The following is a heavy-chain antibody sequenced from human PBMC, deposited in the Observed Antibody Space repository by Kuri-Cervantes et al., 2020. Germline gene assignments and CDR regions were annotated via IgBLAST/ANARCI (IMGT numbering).Heavy chain of an antibody. Sequence: ASVKVSCKASGYTFTSYYMHWVRQAPGQGLEWMGWINPNSGGTNYAQKFQGRVTMTTDTSTSTAYMELRSLRSDDTAVYYCATQTEQPLGVEKYWYFDLWGRGTLVTVSS. CDR2: INPNSGGT. J-gene: IGHJ2*01. D-gene: IGHD3-3*01. V-gene: IGHV1-2*02. CDR3: ATQTEQPLGVEKYWYFDL. CDR1: GYTFTSYY.